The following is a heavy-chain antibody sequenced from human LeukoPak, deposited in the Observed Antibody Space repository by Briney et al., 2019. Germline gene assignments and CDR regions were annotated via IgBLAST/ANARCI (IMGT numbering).Heavy chain of an antibody. J-gene: IGHJ4*02. CDR2: INPSGGST. CDR3: ASCPYSSSWYLGY. Sequence: ASVKVSCKASGYTFTSYNMDWVRQAPGQGLEWMGIINPSGGSTSYAQKFQGRVTMTRDMSTSTVYMELSSLRSEDTAVYYCASCPYSSSWYLGYWGQGTLVTVSS. V-gene: IGHV1-46*01. D-gene: IGHD6-13*01. CDR1: GYTFTSYN.